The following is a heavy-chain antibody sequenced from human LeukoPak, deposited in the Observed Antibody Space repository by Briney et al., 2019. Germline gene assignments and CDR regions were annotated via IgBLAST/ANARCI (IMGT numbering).Heavy chain of an antibody. Sequence: SETLSLTCTVSGVSISISSYYWGWIRQPPGKGLEGIGSIYYSGSTYYNPSLKSRVTISVDTSKNQFSLKLSSVTAADTAVYYCASRRSSGWHEIFDYWGQGTLVTVSS. CDR2: IYYSGST. CDR3: ASRRSSGWHEIFDY. J-gene: IGHJ4*02. V-gene: IGHV4-39*01. D-gene: IGHD6-19*01. CDR1: GVSISISSYY.